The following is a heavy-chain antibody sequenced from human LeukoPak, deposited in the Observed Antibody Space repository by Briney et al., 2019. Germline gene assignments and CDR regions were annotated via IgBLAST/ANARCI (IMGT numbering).Heavy chain of an antibody. V-gene: IGHV3-30*18. CDR1: EFTVSNIY. Sequence: GGSLRLSCTASEFTVSNIYMSWIRQAPGKGLEWVAVISYDGSNKYYADSVKGRFTISRDNSKNTLYLQMNSLRAEDTAVYYCAKARYSYGRDYFDYWGQGTLVTVSS. D-gene: IGHD5-18*01. J-gene: IGHJ4*02. CDR3: AKARYSYGRDYFDY. CDR2: ISYDGSNK.